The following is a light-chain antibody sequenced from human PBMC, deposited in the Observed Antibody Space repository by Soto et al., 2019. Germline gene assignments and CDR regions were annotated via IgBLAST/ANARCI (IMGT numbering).Light chain of an antibody. V-gene: IGKV3D-20*02. CDR3: QQRSNWPIT. CDR2: GAS. CDR1: QRVNSNY. Sequence: ELLLTQSPGTPSLSPGEITTLXXRASQRVNSNYLAWYQQRPGQPPXLLISGASSRATDTPDRFSGSGSGTDFTLTISSLEPEDFAVYYCQQRSNWPITFGQGTRL. J-gene: IGKJ5*01.